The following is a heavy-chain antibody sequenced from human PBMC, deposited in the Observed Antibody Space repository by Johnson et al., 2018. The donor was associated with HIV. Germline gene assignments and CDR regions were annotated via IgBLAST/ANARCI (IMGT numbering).Heavy chain of an antibody. CDR3: ARGDLAAAGNGAFDI. CDR1: GFTFSSYG. D-gene: IGHD6-13*01. CDR2: IQYDGTNK. Sequence: QMLLVESGGGVVQPGGSLRLSCAASGFTFSSYGMHWVRQVPGNGLEWVTFIQYDGTNKYYADSVKGRFTISRDNSKNTLYLQMNSLRAEDTALYYCARGDLAAAGNGAFDIWGQGTMVTVSS. V-gene: IGHV3-30*02. J-gene: IGHJ3*02.